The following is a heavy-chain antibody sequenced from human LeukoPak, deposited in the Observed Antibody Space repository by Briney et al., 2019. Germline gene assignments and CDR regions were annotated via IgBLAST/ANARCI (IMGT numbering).Heavy chain of an antibody. V-gene: IGHV3-7*01. Sequence: GGSLRLSCAASGFTFSTYWMSWVRQAPGKGLEWVANIKQDGSEKYYVDSVKGRFIISRDNAKNSLYLQMNSLRAEDTAVFYCARHSFGYSGYDSLFDYWGQGTLVTVSS. J-gene: IGHJ4*02. CDR3: ARHSFGYSGYDSLFDY. CDR1: GFTFSTYW. CDR2: IKQDGSEK. D-gene: IGHD5-12*01.